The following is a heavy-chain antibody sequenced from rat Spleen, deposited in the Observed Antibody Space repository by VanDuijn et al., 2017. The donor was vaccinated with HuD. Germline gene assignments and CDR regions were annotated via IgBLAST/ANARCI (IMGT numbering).Heavy chain of an antibody. CDR2: ISYGDSSGHSST. CDR1: GLSFSNYY. CDR3: ARRHYGYTDYFDY. J-gene: IGHJ3*01. V-gene: IGHV5-29*01. D-gene: IGHD1-9*01. Sequence: EVQLVESGGGFVQFGRSLKLSCVASGLSFSNYYMAWVRQAPTKGLEWVTTISYGDSSGHSSTYYRDSVKGRFTISRDNAKSTLGLHMDSLRIEDTATYYCARRHYGYTDYFDYWGQGTLVTVSS.